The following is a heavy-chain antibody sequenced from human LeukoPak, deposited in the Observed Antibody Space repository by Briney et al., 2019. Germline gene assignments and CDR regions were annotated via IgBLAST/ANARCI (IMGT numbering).Heavy chain of an antibody. D-gene: IGHD3-10*01. CDR2: ISYDGSNK. J-gene: IGHJ4*02. Sequence: PGGSLRLSCAASGFTFSSYAMHWVRQAPGKGLEWVAVISYDGSNKYYADSVKGRFTISRGNAKNSLYLQMNSLRAEDTAVYYCARDTSWFGESSTPDFDYWGQGTLVTVSS. CDR1: GFTFSSYA. CDR3: ARDTSWFGESSTPDFDY. V-gene: IGHV3-30*04.